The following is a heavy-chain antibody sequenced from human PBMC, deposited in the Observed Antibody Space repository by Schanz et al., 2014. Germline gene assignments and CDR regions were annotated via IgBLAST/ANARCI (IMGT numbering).Heavy chain of an antibody. Sequence: EVQLVESGGGVVRPGGSLRLSCAASGFGFDDYAMSWVRQAPGKGLEWVSGLTEGGGGTYYTDAVKGRFTISRDSSKNTLYLQMNSLRADDTAVYYCAKSKSQLPLFDYWGQGTLXAVSS. CDR1: GFGFDDYA. D-gene: IGHD2-21*01. V-gene: IGHV3-23*04. J-gene: IGHJ4*02. CDR2: LTEGGGGT. CDR3: AKSKSQLPLFDY.